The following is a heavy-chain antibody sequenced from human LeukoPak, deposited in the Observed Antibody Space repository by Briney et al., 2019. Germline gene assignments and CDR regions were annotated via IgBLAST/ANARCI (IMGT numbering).Heavy chain of an antibody. CDR2: VHSSGSR. CDR3: ARVLRYSGFGFDP. V-gene: IGHV4-39*01. CDR1: GGSMSSSNYF. J-gene: IGHJ5*02. Sequence: SETLSLTCSVSGGSMSSSNYFWGWIRQPPGKGLEWIASVHSSGSRYSEPSLKSRVTISADMSKSQFSLKLSSVTAADTAVYFCARVLRYSGFGFDPWGQGTLVTVSS. D-gene: IGHD5-12*01.